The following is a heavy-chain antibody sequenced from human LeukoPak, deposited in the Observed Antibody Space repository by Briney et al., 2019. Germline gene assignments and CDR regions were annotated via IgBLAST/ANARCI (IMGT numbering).Heavy chain of an antibody. Sequence: SETLSLTCTVSGASVSSASYWTWIRQPPGKGVEWIAHIYNGVNTNYNPSLKSRITISVDTSKNQFSLRLNSVTAADTAVYYCARSRAFNSGAFDPWGQGSLVTVSS. CDR2: IYNGVNT. CDR3: ARSRAFNSGAFDP. D-gene: IGHD1-26*01. V-gene: IGHV4-61*01. CDR1: GASVSSASY. J-gene: IGHJ5*02.